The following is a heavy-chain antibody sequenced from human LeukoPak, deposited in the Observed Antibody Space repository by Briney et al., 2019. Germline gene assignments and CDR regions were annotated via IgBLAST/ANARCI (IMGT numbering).Heavy chain of an antibody. CDR2: IKEDGSEK. V-gene: IGHV3-7*01. J-gene: IGHJ5*02. Sequence: GGSLRLSCAASGFTFSGYWMSWVRQAPGKGLECLANIKEDGSEKYYVDSVKGRFTISRDNAENSLFLQMNSLRAEDTAVYYCGRGHYGDYAWGQGTLVIVSS. CDR1: GFTFSGYW. D-gene: IGHD4-17*01. CDR3: GRGHYGDYA.